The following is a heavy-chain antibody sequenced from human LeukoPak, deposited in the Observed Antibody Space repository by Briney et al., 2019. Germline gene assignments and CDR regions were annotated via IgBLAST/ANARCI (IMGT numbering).Heavy chain of an antibody. J-gene: IGHJ6*02. CDR2: YSGST. CDR3: ARVGYCSSTSCYTFGYYYYGMDV. D-gene: IGHD2-2*02. CDR1: GTSITSYH. V-gene: IGHV4-59*12. Sequence: SETLSLTCTVSGTSITSYHWSWIRQPPGKGLEWIGSYSGSTNYNPSLKSRVTISVDTSKNQFSLKLSSVTAADTAVYYCARVGYCSSTSCYTFGYYYYGMDVWGQGTTVTVSS.